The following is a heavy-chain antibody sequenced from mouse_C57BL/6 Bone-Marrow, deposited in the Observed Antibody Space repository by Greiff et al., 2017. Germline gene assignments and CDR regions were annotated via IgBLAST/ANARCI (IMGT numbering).Heavy chain of an antibody. CDR2: ISYSGST. Sequence: VQLKESGPGLAKPSQTLSLSCSVTGYSITSDYWNWIRKFPGNKLEYIGYISYSGSTYYNPSLKSRISITRDTSKKQYYLQLNSVSSEDTATYYCARGRSYCWYFDVWGTGTTVTVSS. J-gene: IGHJ1*03. V-gene: IGHV3-8*01. CDR3: ARGRSYCWYFDV. D-gene: IGHD2-12*01. CDR1: GYSITSDY.